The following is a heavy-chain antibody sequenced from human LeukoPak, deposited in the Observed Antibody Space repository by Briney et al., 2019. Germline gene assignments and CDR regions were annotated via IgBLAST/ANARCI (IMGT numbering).Heavy chain of an antibody. Sequence: GGSLRLSCAASGFTFSSYSMNWVRQAPGKGLEWVANIKQDGSEKYYVDSVKGRFTISRDNAKNSLYLQMNSLRAEDTAVYYCARDPLQSGPYQGDYWGQGTLVTVSS. J-gene: IGHJ4*02. CDR3: ARDPLQSGPYQGDY. CDR2: IKQDGSEK. D-gene: IGHD4-11*01. CDR1: GFTFSSYS. V-gene: IGHV3-7*01.